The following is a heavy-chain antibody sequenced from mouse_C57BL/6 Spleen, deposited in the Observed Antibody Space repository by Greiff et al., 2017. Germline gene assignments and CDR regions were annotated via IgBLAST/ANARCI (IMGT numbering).Heavy chain of an antibody. CDR1: GYTFTDYE. V-gene: IGHV1-15*01. CDR3: TRAPTLHYGYPAWFAY. CDR2: IDPETGGT. Sequence: QVQLQQSGAELVRPGASVTLSCKASGYTFTDYEMHWVKQTPVHGLEWIGAIDPETGGTAYNQKFKGKAILTADKSSSTAYMELRSLTSEDSAVYYCTRAPTLHYGYPAWFAYWGQGTLVTVSA. J-gene: IGHJ3*01. D-gene: IGHD2-2*01.